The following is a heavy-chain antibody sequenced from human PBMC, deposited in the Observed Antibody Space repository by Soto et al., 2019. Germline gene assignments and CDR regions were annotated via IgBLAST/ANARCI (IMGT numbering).Heavy chain of an antibody. V-gene: IGHV4-39*01. CDR1: GGSISSSSYY. CDR2: IYYSGST. Sequence: QLQLQESGPGLVKPSETRSLTCTVSGGSISSSSYYWGWIRQPPGKGLEWIGSIYYSGSTYYNPSLKSRVTISVDTSKNQFSLKLSAVTAADTAVYYCARAIYGSGSYYYYYYMDVWGKGTTVTVSS. J-gene: IGHJ6*03. D-gene: IGHD3-10*01. CDR3: ARAIYGSGSYYYYYYMDV.